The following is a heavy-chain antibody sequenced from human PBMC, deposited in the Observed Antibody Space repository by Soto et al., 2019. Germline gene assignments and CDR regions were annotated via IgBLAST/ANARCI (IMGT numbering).Heavy chain of an antibody. V-gene: IGHV1-24*01. D-gene: IGHD3-9*01. J-gene: IGHJ5*02. Sequence: ASVKVSCKVSGYTLTELSMHWVRQAPGKGLEWMGGFDPEDGETIYAQKFQGRVTMTEDTSTDTAYMELSSLRAEDTAVYYCARVIASYDILTGGFDPWGQGTLVTVSS. CDR3: ARVIASYDILTGGFDP. CDR1: GYTLTELS. CDR2: FDPEDGET.